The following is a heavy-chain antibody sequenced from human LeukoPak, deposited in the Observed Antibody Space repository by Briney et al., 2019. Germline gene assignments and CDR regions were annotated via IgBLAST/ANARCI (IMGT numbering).Heavy chain of an antibody. D-gene: IGHD1-26*01. CDR3: ARGDPPSYDYFDY. V-gene: IGHV3-66*01. CDR1: GFTVSSNY. CDR2: IYSGGST. Sequence: GGSLSLSCAASGFTVSSNYLSGVGQAPGKGLEGVSVIYSGGSTYYADSVKGRFTISRDNSKNTLYLQMNSLRAEDTAVYYCARGDPPSYDYFDYWGQGTLVTVSS. J-gene: IGHJ4*02.